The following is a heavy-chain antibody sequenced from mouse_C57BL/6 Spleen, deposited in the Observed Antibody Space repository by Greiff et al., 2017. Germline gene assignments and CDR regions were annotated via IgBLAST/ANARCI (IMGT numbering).Heavy chain of an antibody. J-gene: IGHJ1*03. CDR3: ARGGGNSNWYFDV. CDR2: IDPSDSET. V-gene: IGHV1-52*01. Sequence: VQLQQPGAELVRPGSSVKLSCKASGYTFTSYWMHWVKQRPIQGLEWIGNIDPSDSETHYNQKFKDKATLTVDKSSSTAYMQLSSLTSEDSAVYYCARGGGNSNWYFDVWGTGTTVTVSS. CDR1: GYTFTSYW. D-gene: IGHD2-1*01.